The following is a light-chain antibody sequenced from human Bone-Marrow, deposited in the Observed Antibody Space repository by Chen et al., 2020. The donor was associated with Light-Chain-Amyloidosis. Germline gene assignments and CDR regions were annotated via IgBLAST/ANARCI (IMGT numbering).Light chain of an antibody. CDR2: DDS. V-gene: IGLV3-21*02. J-gene: IGLJ3*02. Sequence: SYVLTQPSSVSVAPGQTATIACGGNNIGSTSVHWYQQTPGQAPLLVVYDDSDRPSGIPERLSGSNSANTTTLTISRVEAGDDADYDCQVWDRSSDRPVFGGGTKLTVV. CDR3: QVWDRSSDRPV. CDR1: NIGSTS.